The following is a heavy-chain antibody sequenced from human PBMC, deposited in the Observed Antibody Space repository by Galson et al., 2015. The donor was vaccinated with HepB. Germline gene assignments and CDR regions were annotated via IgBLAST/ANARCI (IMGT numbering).Heavy chain of an antibody. D-gene: IGHD1-7*01. V-gene: IGHV3-21*01. Sequence: LRLSCAASGFTFSSYSMNWVRQAPGKGLEWVSSISSSRSYIYYADSVKGRFTISRDNAKNSLYLQMNSLRAEDMAMYYCARSLVAGTTVWGQGTLVTASS. CDR1: GFTFSSYS. CDR2: ISSSRSYI. J-gene: IGHJ4*02. CDR3: ARSLVAGTTV.